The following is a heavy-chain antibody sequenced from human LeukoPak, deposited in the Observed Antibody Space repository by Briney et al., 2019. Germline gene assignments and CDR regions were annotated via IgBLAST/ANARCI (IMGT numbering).Heavy chain of an antibody. CDR2: IYYSGST. V-gene: IGHV4-59*01. Sequence: SETLSLTCIVSGGSIGSYYWSWIRQPPGKGLEWIGHIYYSGSTDYNPSLRSRVTISVDTSKNPFSLRLSSVTAADTAVYYCARDRSDGSGYYGYYFDYWGQGTLVSVSS. D-gene: IGHD3-22*01. J-gene: IGHJ4*02. CDR1: GGSIGSYY. CDR3: ARDRSDGSGYYGYYFDY.